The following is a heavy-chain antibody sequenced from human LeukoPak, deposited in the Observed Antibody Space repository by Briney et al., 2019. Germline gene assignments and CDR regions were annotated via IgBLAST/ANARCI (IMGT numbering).Heavy chain of an antibody. CDR1: GYTFTSYY. CDR2: INPSGGST. J-gene: IGHJ4*02. V-gene: IGHV1-46*01. D-gene: IGHD2-2*01. CDR3: ARDCSSTSCRRDY. Sequence: GASVKVSCKASGYTFTSYYMHWVRQAPGQGLERTGIINPSGGSTSYAQKFQGRVTMTRDTSTSTVYMELSSLRSGDTDVYCCARDCSSTSCRRDYWGQGTLVTVSS.